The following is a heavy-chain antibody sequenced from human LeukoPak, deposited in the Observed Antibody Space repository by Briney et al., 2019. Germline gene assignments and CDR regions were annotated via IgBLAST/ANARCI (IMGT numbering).Heavy chain of an antibody. D-gene: IGHD3-10*01. Sequence: GGSLRLSCAATGFTFSNYAIHWGRQAPGKGLEWVAFISDDGSRQHYADSVKGRFTISRDNSKNTLNLQMNSLRAEDTAVYYCARDLLLWFGELSGDSDYWGQGTLVTVSS. J-gene: IGHJ4*02. CDR1: GFTFSNYA. CDR2: ISDDGSRQ. V-gene: IGHV3-30-3*01. CDR3: ARDLLLWFGELSGDSDY.